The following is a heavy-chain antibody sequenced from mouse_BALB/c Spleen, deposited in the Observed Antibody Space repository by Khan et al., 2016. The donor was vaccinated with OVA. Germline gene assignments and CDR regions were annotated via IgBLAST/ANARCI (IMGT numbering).Heavy chain of an antibody. J-gene: IGHJ4*01. CDR2: IRSKSNNYAT. CDR1: GFTFNTYA. Sequence: EVQLVESGGGLVQPKGSLKLSCAASGFTFNTYAMNWVRQAPGKGLEWVARIRSKSNNYATYYADSVKDRFTISRDDSQSMLYLQMNNLKTEDTAMYYWVRQGYGSSYYAMDYWGQGTSVTVSS. CDR3: VRQGYGSSYYAMDY. V-gene: IGHV10-1*02. D-gene: IGHD1-1*01.